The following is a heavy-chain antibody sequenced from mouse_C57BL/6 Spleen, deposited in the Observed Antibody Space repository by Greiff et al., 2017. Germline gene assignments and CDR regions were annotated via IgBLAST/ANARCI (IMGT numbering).Heavy chain of an antibody. V-gene: IGHV3-6*01. CDR2: ISYDGSN. CDR1: GYSITSGYY. J-gene: IGHJ1*03. Sequence: EVQLVESGPGLVKPSQSLSLTCSVTGYSITSGYYWNWIRQFPGNKLEWMGYISYDGSNNYNPSLKNRISITRDTSKNQFFLKLNSVTTEDTATYYCARDERPWYFDVWGTGTTVTVSS. CDR3: ARDERPWYFDV.